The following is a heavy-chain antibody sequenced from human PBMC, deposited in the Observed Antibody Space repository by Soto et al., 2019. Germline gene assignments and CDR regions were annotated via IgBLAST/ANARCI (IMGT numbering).Heavy chain of an antibody. D-gene: IGHD2-8*01. CDR3: AARYCTDGVCPFDY. J-gene: IGHJ4*02. CDR2: ISRSGSAI. CDR1: GFTFSSYS. V-gene: IGHV3-21*01. Sequence: GGSLRLSCAASGFTFSSYSMNWVRQAPGKGLEWVSSISRSGSAIYYADSVKGRFTISRDNARNSLYLQMDSLRAEDTAVYYCAARYCTDGVCPFDYWGRGTQVIVSS.